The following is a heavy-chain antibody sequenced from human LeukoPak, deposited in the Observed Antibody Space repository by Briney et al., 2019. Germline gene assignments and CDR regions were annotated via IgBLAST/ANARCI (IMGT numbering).Heavy chain of an antibody. CDR3: AGHGYYDRSGYYS. V-gene: IGHV3-7*01. CDR1: GLTFNHYW. J-gene: IGHJ4*02. D-gene: IGHD3-22*01. CDR2: IKHDESEK. Sequence: PGGSLRLSCAASGLTFNHYWMSCVRQAPGKGLEWVASIKHDESEKYYVDSLKGRITISRDNAKNSLFLKMNSVRADYTAVYYCAGHGYYDRSGYYSWGQGTLVTVSS.